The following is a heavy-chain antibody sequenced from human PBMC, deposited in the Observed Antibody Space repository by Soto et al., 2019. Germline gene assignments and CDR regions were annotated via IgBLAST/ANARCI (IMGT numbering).Heavy chain of an antibody. CDR2: ISTYSGDT. Sequence: QVHLVQSGVEVKTPGASVRVSCQASGYTFFTYDISWVRQAPVQGLAWMGWISTYSGDTKYAQKFQGRVTMTTDTSTTTAYLELRRLRSDATAVYYCARHHGPTTSENGFDPWGQGALVTVSS. D-gene: IGHD2-8*01. CDR1: GYTFFTYD. CDR3: ARHHGPTTSENGFDP. J-gene: IGHJ5*02. V-gene: IGHV1-18*01.